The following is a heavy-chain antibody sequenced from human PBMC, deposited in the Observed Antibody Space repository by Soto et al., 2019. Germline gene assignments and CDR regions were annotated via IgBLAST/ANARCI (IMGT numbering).Heavy chain of an antibody. CDR2: IYPGDSDT. J-gene: IGHJ6*02. Sequence: GESLKISCKGSGYSFTSYWIGWVRQMPGKGLEWMGIIYPGDSDTRYSPSFQGQVTISADKSISTAYLQWSSLKASDTAMYYCARQDCGSTSCYNHMDAWGQGTTVTVSS. V-gene: IGHV5-51*01. CDR1: GYSFTSYW. D-gene: IGHD2-2*01. CDR3: ARQDCGSTSCYNHMDA.